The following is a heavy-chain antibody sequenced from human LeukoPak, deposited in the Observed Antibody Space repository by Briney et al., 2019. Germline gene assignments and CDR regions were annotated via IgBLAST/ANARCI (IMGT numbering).Heavy chain of an antibody. Sequence: EASVKVSCKASGVTFSNNAISWVRQAPGQGLEWMGGIIPIFGAAHYAQKFQGRVTMTTDTSTSTAYMELTSLRSDDTAVYYCASFSPTTATFDYWGQGTLVTVSS. CDR1: GVTFSNNA. CDR2: IIPIFGAA. V-gene: IGHV1-69*05. D-gene: IGHD1-26*01. J-gene: IGHJ4*02. CDR3: ASFSPTTATFDY.